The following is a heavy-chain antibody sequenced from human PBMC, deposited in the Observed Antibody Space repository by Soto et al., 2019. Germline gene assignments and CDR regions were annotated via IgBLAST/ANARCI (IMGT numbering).Heavy chain of an antibody. D-gene: IGHD4-17*01. CDR2: ISGSGGTT. Sequence: GGSLRLSCAASGFTFTTFAMSWVRQAPGKGLEWVSGISGSGGTTYYADSVKGRFTISRDNSKNTVYVQMNSLRAEDTAVYYCAKEDDYGDYANDAFDMWGRGTMVTVSS. J-gene: IGHJ3*02. CDR1: GFTFTTFA. CDR3: AKEDDYGDYANDAFDM. V-gene: IGHV3-23*01.